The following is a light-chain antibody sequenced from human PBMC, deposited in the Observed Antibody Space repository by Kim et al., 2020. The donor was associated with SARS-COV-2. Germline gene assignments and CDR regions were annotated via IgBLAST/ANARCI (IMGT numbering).Light chain of an antibody. CDR3: QQYGSSPLT. CDR2: DTS. V-gene: IGKV3-20*01. Sequence: SPGQRATLSCRASQTITSTYLAWNQQKPGQAPRLLIFDTSSRATGIPDRFSGSGSGTDFTLTISRLEPEDFAVYFCQQYGSSPLTFGGGTKVDIK. J-gene: IGKJ4*01. CDR1: QTITSTY.